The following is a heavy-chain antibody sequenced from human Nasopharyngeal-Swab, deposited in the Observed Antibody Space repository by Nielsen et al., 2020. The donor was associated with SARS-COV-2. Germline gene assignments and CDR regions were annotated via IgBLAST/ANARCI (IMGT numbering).Heavy chain of an antibody. V-gene: IGHV3-30*18. CDR2: ISYDGSNK. CDR1: GFTFSSYG. J-gene: IGHJ4*02. D-gene: IGHD2-15*01. Sequence: GESLKISCAASGFTFSSYGMHWVRPAPGKGLEWVAVISYDGSNKYYADSVKGRFTISRDNSKNTLYLQMNSLRAEDTAVYYCAKGRDIVVVVAATPIDYWGQGTLVTVSS. CDR3: AKGRDIVVVVAATPIDY.